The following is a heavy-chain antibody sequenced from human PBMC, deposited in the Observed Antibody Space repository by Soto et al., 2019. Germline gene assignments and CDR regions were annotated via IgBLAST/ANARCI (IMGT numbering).Heavy chain of an antibody. D-gene: IGHD2-8*01. Sequence: ASVRVSSRASGSTFTSYAMHWVRQAPGQRLEWMGWINAGNGNTKYSQKFQARVPITRDTSSSTPYMVLSSLRSEDTAVYYCARDECTNGVCYMGVYGHWGQRNLVTVS. CDR3: ARDECTNGVCYMGVYGH. CDR2: INAGNGNT. V-gene: IGHV1-3*01. J-gene: IGHJ4*02. CDR1: GSTFTSYA.